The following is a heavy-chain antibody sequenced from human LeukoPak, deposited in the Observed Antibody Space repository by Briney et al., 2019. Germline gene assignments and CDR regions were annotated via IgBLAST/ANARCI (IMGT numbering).Heavy chain of an antibody. CDR2: IYYSGST. CDR3: ARQRGTVVDYLFDY. J-gene: IGHJ4*02. CDR1: GGSISSSSYY. D-gene: IGHD4-23*01. Sequence: SETLSLTCTVSGGSISSSSYYWGWIRQPPGKGLEWIGSIYYSGSTYYNPSLKSRVTISVDTSKNQFSLKLSSVTAADTAVYYCARQRGTVVDYLFDYWGQGTLVTVSS. V-gene: IGHV4-39*01.